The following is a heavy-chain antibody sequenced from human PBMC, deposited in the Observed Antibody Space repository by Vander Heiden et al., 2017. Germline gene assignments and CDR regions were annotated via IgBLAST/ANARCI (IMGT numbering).Heavy chain of an antibody. CDR1: GFTFDDYA. J-gene: IGHJ5*02. Sequence: EVQLVESGGGLVQPGRSLRLSCAASGFTFDDYALHWVRQAPGKGLEWVSGISWNSGSIGYADSVKGRFTISRDNAKNSLYLQMNSLRAEDTALYYCAKEIRPVGYSSGWYWFDPWGQGTLVTVSS. V-gene: IGHV3-9*01. CDR3: AKEIRPVGYSSGWYWFDP. CDR2: ISWNSGSI. D-gene: IGHD6-19*01.